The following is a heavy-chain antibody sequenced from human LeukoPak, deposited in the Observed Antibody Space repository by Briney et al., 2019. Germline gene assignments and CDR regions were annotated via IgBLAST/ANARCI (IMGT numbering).Heavy chain of an antibody. D-gene: IGHD5-12*01. CDR1: GLTFSSYA. J-gene: IGHJ4*02. CDR2: ISYDGSNK. V-gene: IGHV3-30*04. Sequence: GRSLRLSCAASGLTFSSYAMHWVRQAPGKGLEWVAVISYDGSNKYYADSVKGRFTISRDNSKNTLCLQMNSLRAEDTAVYYCARDARVVATLDYWGQGTLVTVSS. CDR3: ARDARVVATLDY.